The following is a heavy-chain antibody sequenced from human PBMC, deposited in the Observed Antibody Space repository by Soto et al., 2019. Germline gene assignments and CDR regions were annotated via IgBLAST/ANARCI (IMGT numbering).Heavy chain of an antibody. CDR3: ARGRMDYYDSSGDYDY. V-gene: IGHV4-34*01. CDR1: GGSFSGYY. CDR2: INHSGST. Sequence: SETLSLTCAVYGGSFSGYYWSWIRQPPGKGLEWIGEINHSGSTNYNPSLKSRVTISVDTSKNQFSLKLSSVTAADTAVYYCARGRMDYYDSSGDYDYWGQGTLVT. J-gene: IGHJ4*02. D-gene: IGHD3-22*01.